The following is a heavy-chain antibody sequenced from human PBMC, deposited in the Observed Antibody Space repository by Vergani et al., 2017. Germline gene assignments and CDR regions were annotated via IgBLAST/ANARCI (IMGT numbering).Heavy chain of an antibody. V-gene: IGHV2-26*01. CDR2: IFSNDEK. Sequence: QVTLTESGPVLVKPTETLTLTCTVSGFSLSNARMGVSWIRQPPGKALEWLAHIFSNDEKSYSTSLKSRLTISKDTSKSQVVLTMTNMDPVDTATYYCARISGYDILIGSGKCSWFDPWGQGTLVTVSS. CDR1: GFSLSNARMG. J-gene: IGHJ5*02. D-gene: IGHD3-9*01. CDR3: ARISGYDILIGSGKCSWFDP.